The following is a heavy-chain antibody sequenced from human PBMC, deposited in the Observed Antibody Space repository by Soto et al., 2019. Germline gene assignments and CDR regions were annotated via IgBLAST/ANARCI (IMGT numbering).Heavy chain of an antibody. CDR2: INPQGGST. CDR3: ARSLLQGDF. V-gene: IGHV1-46*01. Sequence: QVQVVQSGAEVKKPGASVKVSCKASGYTFIHYYIHWVRQAPGQGLEWMAIINPQGGSTNYAHKFRGGVTVTSHTSTTTVSMELNSLGSDDTAVYFCARSLLQGDFWGPGTLVTVSS. D-gene: IGHD2-21*01. J-gene: IGHJ4*02. CDR1: GYTFIHYY.